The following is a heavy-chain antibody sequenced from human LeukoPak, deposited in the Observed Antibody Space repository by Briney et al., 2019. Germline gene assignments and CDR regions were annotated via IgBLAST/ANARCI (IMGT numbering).Heavy chain of an antibody. J-gene: IGHJ6*03. CDR1: GYTFTSYG. CDR3: ARFVGYCSSTSCRPGYYYYYMDV. V-gene: IGHV1-18*01. Sequence: GASVKVSCKASGYTFTSYGISWVRQAPGQGLEWMGWISGYNGNTNYAQKFQGRVTMTTDTSTSTAYMELRTLRSDDTAVYYCARFVGYCSSTSCRPGYYYYYMDVWGKGTTVTVSS. D-gene: IGHD2-2*01. CDR2: ISGYNGNT.